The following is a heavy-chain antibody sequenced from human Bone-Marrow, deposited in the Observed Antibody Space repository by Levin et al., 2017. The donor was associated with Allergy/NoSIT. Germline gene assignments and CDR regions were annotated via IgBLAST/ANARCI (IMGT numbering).Heavy chain of an antibody. CDR2: FHPADSET. J-gene: IGHJ6*02. CDR1: GYTFTNYW. Sequence: GESLKISCKGSGYTFTNYWIAWVRQIPGKGLEWMGSFHPADSETKNNPSFQGQFTISADTSITTAFLQWDSLKASDTAIYYCARHGGFCSCGNCYGGNYYYDMDVWGQGTTVTVSS. V-gene: IGHV5-51*01. CDR3: ARHGGFCSCGNCYGGNYYYDMDV. D-gene: IGHD2-15*01.